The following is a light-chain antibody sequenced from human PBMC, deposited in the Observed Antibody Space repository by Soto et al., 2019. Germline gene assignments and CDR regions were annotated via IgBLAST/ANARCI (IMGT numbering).Light chain of an antibody. CDR1: SSNIGAGYD. J-gene: IGLJ2*01. Sequence: QSVLTQPPSVSGAPGQRVTISCTGSSSNIGAGYDVHWYQQLPGTAPKLLIYGNSNRPSGVPDRFSGSKSGTSASLAITGLEAEDGADYYCQSYASSLSGVVFGGGTKLTVL. V-gene: IGLV1-40*01. CDR2: GNS. CDR3: QSYASSLSGVV.